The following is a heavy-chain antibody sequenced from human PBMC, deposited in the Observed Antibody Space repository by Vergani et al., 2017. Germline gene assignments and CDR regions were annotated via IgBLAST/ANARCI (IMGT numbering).Heavy chain of an antibody. CDR2: IYYSGST. Sequence: QVRLQESGPGLVKPSETLSLTCSVSGGSMSGYYWSWIRQHPGKGLEWIGYIYYSGSTYYNPSLKSRVTTSVDTSKNQFSLKLSSVTAADTAVYYCARGVRAVAVYFDYWGQGTLVTVSS. CDR3: ARGVRAVAVYFDY. V-gene: IGHV4-31*03. CDR1: GGSMSGYY. D-gene: IGHD6-19*01. J-gene: IGHJ4*02.